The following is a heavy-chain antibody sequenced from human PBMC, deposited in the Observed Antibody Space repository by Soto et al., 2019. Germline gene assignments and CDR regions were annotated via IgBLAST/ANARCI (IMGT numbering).Heavy chain of an antibody. CDR1: GGSISSSSYY. Sequence: KPSETLSLTCTVSGGSISSSSYYWGWIRQPPGKGLEWIGSIYYSGSTYYNPSLKSRVTISVDTSKNQFSLKLSSVTAADTAVYYCARENDSSGYYYFDYWGQGTLVTVSS. J-gene: IGHJ4*02. CDR3: ARENDSSGYYYFDY. V-gene: IGHV4-39*02. D-gene: IGHD3-22*01. CDR2: IYYSGST.